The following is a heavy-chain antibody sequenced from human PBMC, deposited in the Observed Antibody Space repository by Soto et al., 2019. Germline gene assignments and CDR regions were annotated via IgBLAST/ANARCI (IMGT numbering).Heavy chain of an antibody. J-gene: IGHJ4*01. V-gene: IGHV3-11*01. Sequence: GGSLRLSCAASGFAFSDYYMSWIRQAPGKGLEWVSYISSSGSTIYYADSVKGRFTISRDNAKNSLYLQMNSLRAEDTAVYYWARDPNPYYYDSCGYYFDYWGQGTLVTVSS. D-gene: IGHD3-22*01. CDR2: ISSSGSTI. CDR3: ARDPNPYYYDSCGYYFDY. CDR1: GFAFSDYY.